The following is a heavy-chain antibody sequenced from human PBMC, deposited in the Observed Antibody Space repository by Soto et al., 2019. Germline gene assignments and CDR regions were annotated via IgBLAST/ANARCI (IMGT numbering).Heavy chain of an antibody. CDR2: ITAYGDST. Sequence: EVQLLESGGGFVQPGGSLRLSCAASGFTFSNYAMSWVRQAPGKGLEWVSAITAYGDSTHYADSVKGRFTISRDSPKNTLYLETDSLRAEDTAVYYCAKDPLWYDSDWYPPPGFDPGGQGTLVTVSS. D-gene: IGHD6-19*01. V-gene: IGHV3-23*01. J-gene: IGHJ5*02. CDR1: GFTFSNYA. CDR3: AKDPLWYDSDWYPPPGFDP.